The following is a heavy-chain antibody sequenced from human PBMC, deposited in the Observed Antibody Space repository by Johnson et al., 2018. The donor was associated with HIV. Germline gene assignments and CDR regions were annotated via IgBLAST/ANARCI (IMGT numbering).Heavy chain of an antibody. Sequence: EVQLVESGGGLVQPGRSLRLSCAASGFTFDDYDMTWVRQAPGKGLEWVSGISWNSGSIGYADSVKGRFTISRDNAKNSLYLQMNSLRAEDTAVYYCARVLVRGPYPGYAFDIWGQGTMVTVSS. J-gene: IGHJ3*02. CDR2: ISWNSGSI. CDR3: ARVLVRGPYPGYAFDI. D-gene: IGHD3-10*01. V-gene: IGHV3-9*01. CDR1: GFTFDDYD.